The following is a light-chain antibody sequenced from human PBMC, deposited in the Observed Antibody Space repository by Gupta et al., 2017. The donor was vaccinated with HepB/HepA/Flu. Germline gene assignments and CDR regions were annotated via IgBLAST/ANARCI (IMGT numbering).Light chain of an antibody. J-gene: IGLJ2*01. CDR1: SPNVGRNN. CDR3: AAWDTSLNVVV. Sequence: QSVLTQSTSVSGTPGQRVTISCSGSSPNVGRNNVNWYQQLPGTAPKLLIYENDERPSGVPDRISGSKSGTSASLAISGLQSEDEADYYCAAWDTSLNVVVFGGGTKLTVL. V-gene: IGLV1-44*01. CDR2: END.